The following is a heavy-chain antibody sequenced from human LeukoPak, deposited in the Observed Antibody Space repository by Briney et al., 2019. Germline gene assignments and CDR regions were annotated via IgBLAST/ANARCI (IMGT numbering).Heavy chain of an antibody. CDR1: GYTFTSYY. Sequence: ASVTVSCKASGYTFTSYYMHWVRQAPGQGLEWMGIINPSGGSTSYAQKFQGRVTMTRDTSTSTVYMELSSLRSEDTAVYYCARDISSSWYAYYYYYGMDVWGQGTTVTVSS. V-gene: IGHV1-46*01. CDR2: INPSGGST. CDR3: ARDISSSWYAYYYYYGMDV. D-gene: IGHD6-13*01. J-gene: IGHJ6*02.